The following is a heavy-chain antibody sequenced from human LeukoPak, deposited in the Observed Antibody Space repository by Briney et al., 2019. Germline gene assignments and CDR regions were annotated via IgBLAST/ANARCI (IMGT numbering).Heavy chain of an antibody. D-gene: IGHD6-19*01. CDR1: GFTFNNYA. Sequence: GGSLRLSCAASGFTFNNYAMSWVRQAPGKGLEWVSAITGSGGSTYYADSVKGRFTISRDNSKNTLYLQMNSLRAEDTAVYYCAKGSSSGWPYYFDSWGQGTLVTVSS. CDR2: ITGSGGST. J-gene: IGHJ4*02. CDR3: AKGSSSGWPYYFDS. V-gene: IGHV3-23*01.